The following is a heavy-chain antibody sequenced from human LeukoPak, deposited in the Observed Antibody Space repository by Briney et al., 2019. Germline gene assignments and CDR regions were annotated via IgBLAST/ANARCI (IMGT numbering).Heavy chain of an antibody. CDR3: ARDRSSSWSADYYFDY. CDR2: ISSSSSTI. D-gene: IGHD6-13*01. CDR1: GFTFSSYS. V-gene: IGHV3-48*01. J-gene: IGHJ4*02. Sequence: PGGSLRLSCAASGFTFSSYSMNWVRQAPGKGLEWASYISSSSSTIYYADSVKGRFTISRDNAKNSLYLQMNSLRAEDTAVYYCARDRSSSWSADYYFDYWGQGTLVTVSS.